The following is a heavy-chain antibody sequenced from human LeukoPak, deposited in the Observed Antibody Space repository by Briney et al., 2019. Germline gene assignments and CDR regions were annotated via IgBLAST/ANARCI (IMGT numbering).Heavy chain of an antibody. D-gene: IGHD3-3*01. CDR2: ISSSGSTI. Sequence: GGSLRLSCAASGFTFSSYEMNWVRQAPGKGLEWVSYISSSGSTIYYADSVKGRFTISRDNAKNSLYLQMNSLRAEDTAVYYCARGGCYDFWSGYQLFDYWGQGTLVTVSS. CDR3: ARGGCYDFWSGYQLFDY. V-gene: IGHV3-48*03. J-gene: IGHJ4*02. CDR1: GFTFSSYE.